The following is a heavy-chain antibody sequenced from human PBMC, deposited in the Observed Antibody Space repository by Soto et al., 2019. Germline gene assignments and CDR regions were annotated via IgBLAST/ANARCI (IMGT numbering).Heavy chain of an antibody. CDR2: IYWDDDK. J-gene: IGHJ4*02. CDR1: GFSLSSTRMA. V-gene: IGHV2-5*02. Sequence: QITLKESGPTLVKPTQTLTLTCTFSGFSLSSTRMAVGWIRQPPGKALEWLALIYWDDDKRYSPFLKSRLTITKDTSKNLVVLTMSNMDPVDTARYYCAHIVAGLGYYFDYWGQGTLVTVSS. CDR3: AHIVAGLGYYFDY. D-gene: IGHD6-19*01.